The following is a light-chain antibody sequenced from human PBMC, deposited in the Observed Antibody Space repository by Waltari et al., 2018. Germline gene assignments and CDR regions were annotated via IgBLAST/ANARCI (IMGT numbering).Light chain of an antibody. CDR2: KDS. CDR3: QSADSSGTVV. V-gene: IGLV3-25*03. Sequence: SYELTQPPSVSVSPGQTARITCSGDALPKQYAYWYQQKPGQDPVLVIYKDSERPSGIPERFSGSNTGTTVTLTISGVQAEDEADYYCQSADSSGTVVFGGGTKLTVL. J-gene: IGLJ2*01. CDR1: ALPKQY.